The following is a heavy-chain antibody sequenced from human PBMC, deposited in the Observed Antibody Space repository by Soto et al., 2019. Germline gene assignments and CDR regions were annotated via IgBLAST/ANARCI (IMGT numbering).Heavy chain of an antibody. Sequence: PVGSQILSCTASELPFSSYGMNWIRPAPGKGLEWVSSIISSSYIYYADSVKGRFTISRDNAKNSLYLQMNSLRAEDTAVYYCARAQDVDFWSGYSTWGQGTLVTVSS. D-gene: IGHD3-3*01. J-gene: IGHJ4*02. V-gene: IGHV3-21*01. CDR3: ARAQDVDFWSGYST. CDR1: ELPFSSYG. CDR2: IISSSYI.